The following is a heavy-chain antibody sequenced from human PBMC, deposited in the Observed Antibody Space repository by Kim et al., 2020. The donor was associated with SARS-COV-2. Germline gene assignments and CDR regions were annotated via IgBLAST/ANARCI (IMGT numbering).Heavy chain of an antibody. V-gene: IGHV3-48*04. Sequence: GGSLRLSCAASEFTFSSYNMNWVRQAPGTGLEWVSYISSSGTTIYYADSVKGRFTISRDNAKNSVYLQMNSLRAEDTAVYYCARTNRRDCYQFFDYWGQG. CDR3: ARTNRRDCYQFFDY. J-gene: IGHJ4*02. CDR2: ISSSGTTI. CDR1: EFTFSSYN. D-gene: IGHD2-21*01.